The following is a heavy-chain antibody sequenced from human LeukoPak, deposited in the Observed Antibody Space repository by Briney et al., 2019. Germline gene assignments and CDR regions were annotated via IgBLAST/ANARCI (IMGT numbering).Heavy chain of an antibody. D-gene: IGHD6-13*01. CDR1: GGSISSSSYY. Sequence: PSETLSLTCTVSGGSISSSSYYWGWIRQPPGKGLEWIGSIYYSGSTYYNPSLKSRVTISVDTSKNQFSLKLSSVTAADTAVYYCAREAIAAAGMGNNWFDPWGQGTLVTVSS. CDR3: AREAIAAAGMGNNWFDP. CDR2: IYYSGST. J-gene: IGHJ5*02. V-gene: IGHV4-39*07.